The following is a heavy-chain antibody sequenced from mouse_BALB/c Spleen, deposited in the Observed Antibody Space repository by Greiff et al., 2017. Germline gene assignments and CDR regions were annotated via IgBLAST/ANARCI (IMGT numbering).Heavy chain of an antibody. CDR2: ISDGGSYT. Sequence: EVKVVESGGGLVKPGGSLKLSCAASGFTFSDYYMYWVRQTPEKRLEWVATISDGGSYTYYPDSVKGRFTISRDNAKNNLYLQMSSLKSEDTAMYYCARGGYGSSFDYWGQGTTLTVSS. CDR1: GFTFSDYY. CDR3: ARGGYGSSFDY. D-gene: IGHD1-1*01. V-gene: IGHV5-4*02. J-gene: IGHJ2*01.